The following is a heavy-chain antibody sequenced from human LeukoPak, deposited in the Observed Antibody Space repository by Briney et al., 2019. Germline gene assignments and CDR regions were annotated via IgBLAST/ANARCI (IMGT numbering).Heavy chain of an antibody. CDR1: GYTFTGYY. CDR2: INPNSGGT. J-gene: IGHJ6*03. Sequence: ASVKVSCKASGYTFTGYYMHWVRQAPGQGLEWIGWINPNSGGTNYAQKFQGRVTMARDTSISTAYMELSRLRSDDTAVYYCARVSSGRANYYYYMDVWGKGTTVTVSS. D-gene: IGHD1-26*01. CDR3: ARVSSGRANYYYYMDV. V-gene: IGHV1-2*02.